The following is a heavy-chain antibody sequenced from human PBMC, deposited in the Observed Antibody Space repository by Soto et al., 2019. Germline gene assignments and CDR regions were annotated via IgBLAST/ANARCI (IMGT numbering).Heavy chain of an antibody. CDR1: GFTFSSYA. CDR2: ISYDGSNK. D-gene: IGHD6-19*01. V-gene: IGHV3-30-3*01. CDR3: AREAIAVIDYYGMDV. Sequence: VQLLESGGGVVQPGRSLRLSCAASGFTFSSYAMHWVRQAPGKGLEWVAVISYDGSNKYYADSVKGRFTISRDNSKNTLYLQMNSLRAEDTAVYYCAREAIAVIDYYGMDVWGQGTTVTVSS. J-gene: IGHJ6*02.